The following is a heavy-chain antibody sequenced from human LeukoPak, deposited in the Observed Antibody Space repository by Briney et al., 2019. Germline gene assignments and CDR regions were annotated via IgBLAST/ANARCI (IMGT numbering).Heavy chain of an antibody. V-gene: IGHV3-30*09. CDR2: ISYDGSNK. D-gene: IGHD1-26*01. CDR3: ARDLNSGSYYFDY. Sequence: GGSLRLSCAASGFTFSSYAMHWVRQAPGKGLEWVAVISYDGSNKYYADSVKGRFAISRDNSKNTLYLQMNSLRAEDTAVYYCARDLNSGSYYFDYWGQGTLVTVSS. J-gene: IGHJ4*02. CDR1: GFTFSSYA.